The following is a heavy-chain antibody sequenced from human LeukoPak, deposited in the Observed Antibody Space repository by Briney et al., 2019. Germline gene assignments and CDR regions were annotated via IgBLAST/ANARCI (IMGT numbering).Heavy chain of an antibody. CDR3: ARGLEDIVVVPAAMYYFDY. V-gene: IGHV5-51*01. J-gene: IGHJ4*02. CDR1: GYIFTSYW. D-gene: IGHD2-2*01. Sequence: PGESLKICCKGSGYIFTSYWIGWVRQMPGKGLEWMGIIYPGDSDTRYSPSFQGQVTISADKSISTAYLQWSSLKASDTAMYYCARGLEDIVVVPAAMYYFDYWGQGTLVTVSS. CDR2: IYPGDSDT.